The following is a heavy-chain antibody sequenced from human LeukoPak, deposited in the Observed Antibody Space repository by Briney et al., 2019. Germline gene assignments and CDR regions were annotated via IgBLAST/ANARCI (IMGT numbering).Heavy chain of an antibody. CDR3: ARGHPYDSSGYVDY. J-gene: IGHJ4*02. D-gene: IGHD3-22*01. Sequence: GASVKVSFKASGYTFTSYDIDWVRQATGQGLEWMGWMNPNSGNTGYAQKFQGRVTITRNTSISTAYMELSSLRSEDTAVYYCARGHPYDSSGYVDYWGQGTLVTVSS. CDR2: MNPNSGNT. V-gene: IGHV1-8*03. CDR1: GYTFTSYD.